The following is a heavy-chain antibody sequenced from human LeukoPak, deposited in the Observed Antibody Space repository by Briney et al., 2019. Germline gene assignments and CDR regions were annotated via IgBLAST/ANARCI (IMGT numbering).Heavy chain of an antibody. J-gene: IGHJ4*02. CDR2: IWYDGSNK. D-gene: IGHD3-22*01. V-gene: IGHV3-30*02. CDR1: GFTFSSYG. Sequence: GGSLRLSCAASGFTFSSYGMHWVRQAPGKGLEWVAVIWYDGSNKYYADSVKGRFTISRDNSKNSLYLQMNSLRAEDTALYYCAKGPYYYDSSGYLVYFDYWGQGTLVTVSS. CDR3: AKGPYYYDSSGYLVYFDY.